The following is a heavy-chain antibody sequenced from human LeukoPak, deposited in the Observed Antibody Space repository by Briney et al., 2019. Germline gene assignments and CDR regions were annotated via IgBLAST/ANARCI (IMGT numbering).Heavy chain of an antibody. Sequence: GGSLRLSCAASGFTFSSYAMHWVRQAPGKGLEWVAVISYDGSNKYYADSVKGRFTISRDNSKNTLSLQMNSLRAEDTAVYYCARSPDPVGYFDYWGQGTLVTVSS. J-gene: IGHJ4*02. V-gene: IGHV3-30-3*01. CDR3: ARSPDPVGYFDY. CDR1: GFTFSSYA. CDR2: ISYDGSNK. D-gene: IGHD1-26*01.